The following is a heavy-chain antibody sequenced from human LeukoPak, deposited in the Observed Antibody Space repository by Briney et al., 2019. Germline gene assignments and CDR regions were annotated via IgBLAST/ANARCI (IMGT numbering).Heavy chain of an antibody. D-gene: IGHD4-17*01. J-gene: IGHJ4*02. CDR3: ARATVTTLGDY. CDR2: ISYDGSNK. Sequence: GGSLRLSCAASGFTFSSYAMHWVRQAPGKGLEWVAVISYDGSNKYYADSVKGRFTISRDNSKNTLYLQMNSLRAEDTAVYYCARATVTTLGDYWGQGTLVTVSS. V-gene: IGHV3-30*04. CDR1: GFTFSSYA.